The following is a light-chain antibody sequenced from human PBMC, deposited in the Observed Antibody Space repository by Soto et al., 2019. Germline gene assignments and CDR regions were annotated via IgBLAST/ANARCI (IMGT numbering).Light chain of an antibody. CDR2: KVS. J-gene: IGKJ2*01. CDR3: MQGTHWPPST. V-gene: IGKV2-30*01. Sequence: DVVMTQSPLSLPVTLGQPASISCRSSQSLVYSDGNAYLNWFHQRPGQSPRRLIYKVSYRDSGVPERFSGSGSGTDFTLKISRVEAEDVGVYYCMQGTHWPPSTFGQGTKLEIK. CDR1: QSLVYSDGNAY.